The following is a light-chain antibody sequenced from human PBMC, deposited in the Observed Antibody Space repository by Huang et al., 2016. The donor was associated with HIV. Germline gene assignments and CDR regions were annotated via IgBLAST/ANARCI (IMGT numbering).Light chain of an antibody. CDR3: QQYDSWPIT. V-gene: IGKV3-15*01. CDR2: SAS. Sequence: EIVMTQSPATLSVSPGERVTLSCRASQSVSNNLAWYQQKPGQAPRLLVYSASTRATSIPARFSGSGSGTEFTLTISSLQSEHFAVYYCQQYDSWPITFGPGTRVD. CDR1: QSVSNN. J-gene: IGKJ3*01.